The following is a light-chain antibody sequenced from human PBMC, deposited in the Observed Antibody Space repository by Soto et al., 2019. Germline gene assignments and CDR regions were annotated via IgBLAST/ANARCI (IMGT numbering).Light chain of an antibody. CDR1: SSDVGGYNY. CDR2: EVS. J-gene: IGLJ1*01. V-gene: IGLV2-14*01. CDR3: TSYTSISLYV. Sequence: QSALTQPASVSGSPGQSITISCTGTSSDVGGYNYVSWYQQHPGKAPKFMIYEVSNRPSGVSNRFSGSKSGNTASLTISGLQAVDEADYYCTSYTSISLYVFGTGTKLTVL.